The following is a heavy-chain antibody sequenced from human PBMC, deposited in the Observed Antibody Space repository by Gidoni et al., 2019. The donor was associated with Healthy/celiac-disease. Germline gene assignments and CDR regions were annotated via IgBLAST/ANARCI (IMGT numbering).Heavy chain of an antibody. V-gene: IGHV4-59*01. CDR3: ARLPLVARYYYYYYMDV. J-gene: IGHJ6*03. Sequence: QVQLQESGPGLVKPSETLSLTCTVSGGSISSYYWSWIRQPPGKGLEWIGYIYYSGSTNYNPSLKSRVTISVDTSKNQFSLKLSSVTAADTAVYYCARLPLVARYYYYYYMDVWGKGTTVTVSS. D-gene: IGHD5-12*01. CDR2: IYYSGST. CDR1: GGSISSYY.